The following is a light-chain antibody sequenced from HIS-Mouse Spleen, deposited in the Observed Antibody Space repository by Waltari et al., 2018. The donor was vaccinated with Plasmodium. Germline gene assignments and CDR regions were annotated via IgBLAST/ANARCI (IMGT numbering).Light chain of an antibody. V-gene: IGLV2-23*01. Sequence: QSALTQPASVSGSPGQSITISCTGTSSDVGSYNLVSWYQQHPGKAPKLMMYAGSKRPSGVSHRFSGSKSGNTASLTISGLQAEDEADYYCCSYAGSSTYVFGTGTKVTVL. CDR1: SSDVGSYNL. CDR3: CSYAGSSTYV. CDR2: AGS. J-gene: IGLJ1*01.